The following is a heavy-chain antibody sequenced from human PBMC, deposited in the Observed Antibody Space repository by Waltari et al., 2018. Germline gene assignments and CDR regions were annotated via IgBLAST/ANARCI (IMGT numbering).Heavy chain of an antibody. CDR3: ARETYYDRSGYFRLGAFDI. CDR1: GFTVSSNY. CDR2: MLSGGSK. V-gene: IGHV3-53*01. D-gene: IGHD3-22*01. Sequence: EVQLVESGGGLIQPGGSLRLSCAASGFTVSSNYMSWVRQDPGKGMVCGSLMLSGGSKIYADSVKGRCTIARDDSKNTLYRQMNSLRAEDTAVYYCARETYYDRSGYFRLGAFDIWGQGTVVTVSS. J-gene: IGHJ3*02.